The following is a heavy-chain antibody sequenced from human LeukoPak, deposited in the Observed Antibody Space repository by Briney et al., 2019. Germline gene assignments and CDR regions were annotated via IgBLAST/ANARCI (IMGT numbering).Heavy chain of an antibody. CDR2: IYTSGST. D-gene: IGHD2-2*01. J-gene: IGHJ6*03. Sequence: KPSETLSLTCTVSGGSISAYYWSRIRQPAGKGLEWIGRIYTSGSTNYNPSLKSRVTMSLDTSKNQFSLKLSSVTAADTAVYYCARGIYCSSTTCYYYYYYMDVWGKGTTVTVSS. V-gene: IGHV4-4*07. CDR1: GGSISAYY. CDR3: ARGIYCSSTTCYYYYYYMDV.